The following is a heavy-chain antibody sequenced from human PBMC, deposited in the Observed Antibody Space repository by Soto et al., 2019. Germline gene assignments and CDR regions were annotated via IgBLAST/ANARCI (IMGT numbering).Heavy chain of an antibody. CDR3: ARPPGAMASFDY. D-gene: IGHD1-26*01. CDR1: GFTFSSYA. Sequence: ESGGGVVQPGRSLRLSCAASGFTFSSYAMHWVRQAPGKGLEWVAVISYDGSNKYYADSVKGRFTISRDNSKNTLYLQMNSLRAEDTAVYYCARPPGAMASFDYWGQGTLVTVSS. CDR2: ISYDGSNK. V-gene: IGHV3-30-3*01. J-gene: IGHJ4*02.